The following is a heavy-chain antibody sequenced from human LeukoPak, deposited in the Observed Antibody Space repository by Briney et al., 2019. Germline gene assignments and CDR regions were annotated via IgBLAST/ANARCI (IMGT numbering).Heavy chain of an antibody. Sequence: GASVKVSCKASGYTFTSYYMHWVRQAPGQGLEWMGIINPSGGSTSYAQKFQGRVTMTRDTSTSTVYMELSSLRSEDTAVYYRARSMVRGGKMTTPFDYWGQGTLVTVSS. V-gene: IGHV1-46*01. D-gene: IGHD3-10*01. CDR1: GYTFTSYY. J-gene: IGHJ4*02. CDR2: INPSGGST. CDR3: ARSMVRGGKMTTPFDY.